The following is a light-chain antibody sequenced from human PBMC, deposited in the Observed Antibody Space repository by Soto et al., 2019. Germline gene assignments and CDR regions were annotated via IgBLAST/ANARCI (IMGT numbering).Light chain of an antibody. V-gene: IGKV3-20*01. CDR1: QSVSSSY. CDR3: QQYSSSPRT. Sequence: EIVLTQSPGTLSLSPGERATLSCRASQSVSSSYLAWYQQKPGQAPRLLIYGASSRATGIPDRFSGSGSGTDFTLTISRLEPEDFAVYYCQQYSSSPRTFGQGTQLDIK. CDR2: GAS. J-gene: IGKJ1*01.